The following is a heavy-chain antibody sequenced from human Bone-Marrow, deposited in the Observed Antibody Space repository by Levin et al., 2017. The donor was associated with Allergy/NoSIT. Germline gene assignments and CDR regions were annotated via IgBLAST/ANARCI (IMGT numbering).Heavy chain of an antibody. D-gene: IGHD5-18*01. CDR3: AKEGYSYGPFDF. J-gene: IGHJ4*02. CDR2: INSVYNT. Sequence: LSLTCAASGFSFSSYSMSWVRQTPGKGLEWVSAINSVYNTYYADSVKGRFTISRDNSKNTLSLHMNSLRVEDTAVYYCAKEGYSYGPFDFWGQGSLVTVSS. CDR1: GFSFSSYS. V-gene: IGHV3-23*01.